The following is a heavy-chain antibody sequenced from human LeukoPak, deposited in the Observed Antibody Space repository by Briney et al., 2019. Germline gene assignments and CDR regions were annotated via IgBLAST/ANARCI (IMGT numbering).Heavy chain of an antibody. V-gene: IGHV3-48*01. CDR3: ASWELDYYFDY. Sequence: GGSLRLSCAASGFTFSSYEMNWVRQAPGKGLEWVSYISSSSSAIYYADSVKGRFTISRDNAKNSLYLQMNSLRAEDTAVYYCASWELDYYFDYWGQGTLVTVSS. D-gene: IGHD1-26*01. CDR1: GFTFSSYE. J-gene: IGHJ4*02. CDR2: ISSSSSAI.